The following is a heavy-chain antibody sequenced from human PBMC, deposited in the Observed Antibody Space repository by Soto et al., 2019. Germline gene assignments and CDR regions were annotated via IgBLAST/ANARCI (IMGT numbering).Heavy chain of an antibody. V-gene: IGHV1-69*13. Sequence: SLKVSCKASGVSFSNFGISWVRQAPGQGLEWMGGIVPVFGRPNYAQRFRGRLTITADESTSTGYMELISLRSDDTAVYYCAREGSGYNFWGQGTQVTVSS. CDR1: GVSFSNFG. J-gene: IGHJ4*02. CDR2: IVPVFGRP. CDR3: AREGSGYNF. D-gene: IGHD5-12*01.